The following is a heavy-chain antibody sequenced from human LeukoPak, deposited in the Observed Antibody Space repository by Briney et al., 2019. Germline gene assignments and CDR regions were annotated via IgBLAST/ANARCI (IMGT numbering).Heavy chain of an antibody. J-gene: IGHJ2*01. Sequence: SETLSLTCTVSGGSISNYYWSWIRQPPGKGLEWIGYIYYSGSTYYNPSLKSRVTISVDTSKNQFSLKLSSVTAADTAVYYCARPPETGYSSSWYARYFDLWGRGTLVTVSS. D-gene: IGHD6-13*01. CDR3: ARPPETGYSSSWYARYFDL. CDR1: GGSISNYY. V-gene: IGHV4-59*12. CDR2: IYYSGST.